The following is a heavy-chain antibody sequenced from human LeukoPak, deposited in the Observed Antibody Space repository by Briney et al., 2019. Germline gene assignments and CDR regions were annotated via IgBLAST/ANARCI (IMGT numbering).Heavy chain of an antibody. CDR2: IYTSGGT. CDR1: GGSISSYY. CDR3: ARGRYESTRLSAYYYHYMDV. J-gene: IGHJ6*03. V-gene: IGHV4-4*07. D-gene: IGHD1-14*01. Sequence: SETLSLTCTVSGGSISSYYWSWIRQPAGKGLEWIGRIYTSGGTIYNPSLKSRVTMSVDTSKNQFSLKLSSVTAADTAVYYCARGRYESTRLSAYYYHYMDVWGKGTTVTVSS.